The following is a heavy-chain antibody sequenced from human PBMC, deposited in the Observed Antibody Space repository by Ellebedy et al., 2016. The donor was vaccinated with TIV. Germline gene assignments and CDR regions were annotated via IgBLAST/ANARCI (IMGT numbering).Heavy chain of an antibody. CDR2: ISGSGGST. CDR3: AKVGAARLISGSNWFNP. CDR1: GFTFSSYA. Sequence: GESLKISXAASGFTFSSYAMSWVRQAPGKGLEWVSAISGSGGSTYYADSVKGRFTISRDNSKNTLYRQMNSLRAEDTAVYYCAKVGAARLISGSNWFNPWGQGTLVTVSS. D-gene: IGHD6-6*01. V-gene: IGHV3-23*01. J-gene: IGHJ5*02.